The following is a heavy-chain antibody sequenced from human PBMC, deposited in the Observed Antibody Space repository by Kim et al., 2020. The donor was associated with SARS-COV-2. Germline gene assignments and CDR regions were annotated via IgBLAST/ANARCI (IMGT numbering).Heavy chain of an antibody. Sequence: GGSLRLSCTASGFTFGDYALSWFRQAPGKGLEGVGFIRNKAFGGTTEYAPSVKGRFTISRDDSKTIVYLQMNSLKTEDTAVYYCTRDHVPYRGRAWGAFDIWGQGTMVTVSS. CDR2: IRNKAFGGTT. V-gene: IGHV3-49*03. D-gene: IGHD1-26*01. J-gene: IGHJ3*02. CDR3: TRDHVPYRGRAWGAFDI. CDR1: GFTFGDYA.